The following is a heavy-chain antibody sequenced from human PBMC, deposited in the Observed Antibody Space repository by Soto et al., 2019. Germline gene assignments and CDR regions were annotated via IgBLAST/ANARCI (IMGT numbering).Heavy chain of an antibody. CDR3: AKSSRFFDWADY. CDR2: VSGRSDNT. D-gene: IGHD3-9*01. J-gene: IGHJ4*02. V-gene: IGHV3-23*01. CDR1: GFIFSNYA. Sequence: EVQLLESGGGLVQPGGSLRLSCAASGFIFSNYAMTWVHQAPGKGLEWVSVVSGRSDNTYYADSVKGRFTVSRDNSKNTLYLQMNSLRAEDTAVYYCAKSSRFFDWADYWGQGILVTVSS.